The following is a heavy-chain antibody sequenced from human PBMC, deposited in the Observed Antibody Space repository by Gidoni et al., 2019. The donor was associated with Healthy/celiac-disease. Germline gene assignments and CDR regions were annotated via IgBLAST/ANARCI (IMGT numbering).Heavy chain of an antibody. Sequence: QVQLVESGGGVVQPGRSLRLSCAASGFTFSSYAMHWVRQAPGKGLEWVAVISYDGSNKYYADSVKGRFTISRDNSKNTLYLQMNSLRAEDTAVYYCAREAYYDFWSGYYTPGEEGMDVWGQGTTVTVSS. D-gene: IGHD3-3*01. V-gene: IGHV3-30-3*01. CDR1: GFTFSSYA. CDR2: ISYDGSNK. J-gene: IGHJ6*02. CDR3: AREAYYDFWSGYYTPGEEGMDV.